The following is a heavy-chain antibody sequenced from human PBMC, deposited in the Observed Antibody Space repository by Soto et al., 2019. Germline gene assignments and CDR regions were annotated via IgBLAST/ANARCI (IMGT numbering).Heavy chain of an antibody. V-gene: IGHV1-69*06. CDR3: ARNKGGYSYGYYYYYGMDV. Sequence: SVKVSCKASGGTFSSYAISWVRQAPGQGLEWMGGIIPIFGTANYAQKFQGRVTITADKSTSTAYMELSSLRSEDTAVYYCARNKGGYSYGYYYYYGMDVWGQGTTVTVSS. CDR1: GGTFSSYA. D-gene: IGHD5-18*01. J-gene: IGHJ6*02. CDR2: IIPIFGTA.